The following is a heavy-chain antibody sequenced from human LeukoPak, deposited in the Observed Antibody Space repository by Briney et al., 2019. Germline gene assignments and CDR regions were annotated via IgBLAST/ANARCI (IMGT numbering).Heavy chain of an antibody. CDR2: IYHSGST. V-gene: IGHV4-4*02. Sequence: PSGTLSLTCAVSGGSISSSNWWSSVRQPPGKGVEWIGEIYHSGSTNYNPSLKSRVTVSVDKSKNQFSLKLSSVTAADAAVYYCARSRIAVAAPNWFDPWGQGTLVTVSS. J-gene: IGHJ5*02. CDR1: GGSISSSNW. CDR3: ARSRIAVAAPNWFDP. D-gene: IGHD6-19*01.